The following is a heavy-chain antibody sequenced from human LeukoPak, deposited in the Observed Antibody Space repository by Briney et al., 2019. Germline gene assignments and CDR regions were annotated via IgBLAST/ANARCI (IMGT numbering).Heavy chain of an antibody. D-gene: IGHD2-2*02. J-gene: IGHJ6*03. Sequence: PGGSLRLSCAASGFTFSSYAMHWVRQAPGKGLGYVSAISSNGGSTYYANSVKGRFTISRDNSKNTLYLQMGSLRAEDMAVYYCARVPYCSSTSCYSDYYYMDVWGKGTTVTASS. CDR2: ISSNGGST. V-gene: IGHV3-64*01. CDR3: ARVPYCSSTSCYSDYYYMDV. CDR1: GFTFSSYA.